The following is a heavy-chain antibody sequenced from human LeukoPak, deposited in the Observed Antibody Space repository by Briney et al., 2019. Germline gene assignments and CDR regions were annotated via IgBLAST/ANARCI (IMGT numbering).Heavy chain of an antibody. CDR3: ARYNWNDETFDY. Sequence: SETLSLTCTVSGGSISNFYWSWIRQPPGKGLEWIGYIYSSGGTNYNPSLKSRLTISLDTSKNRFSLKLTSVTAADTAVYYCARYNWNDETFDYWGQGTLVTVSS. CDR1: GGSISNFY. CDR2: IYSSGGT. V-gene: IGHV4-4*09. J-gene: IGHJ4*02. D-gene: IGHD1-1*01.